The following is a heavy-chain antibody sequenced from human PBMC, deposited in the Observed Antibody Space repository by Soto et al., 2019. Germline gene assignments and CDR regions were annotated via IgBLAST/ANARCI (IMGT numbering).Heavy chain of an antibody. CDR3: AKEGGLSGSYYISSSYYFDY. CDR2: ISYDGSNT. D-gene: IGHD1-26*01. Sequence: GSLRLSCVASGFTFSSYGRHWVRQAPGKGREWVAIISYDGSNTYYADSVKGRFTISRDNSKNTLYLQMNSLRAEDTSVNYCAKEGGLSGSYYISSSYYFDYWGQGTLVTVSS. CDR1: GFTFSSYG. J-gene: IGHJ4*02. V-gene: IGHV3-30*18.